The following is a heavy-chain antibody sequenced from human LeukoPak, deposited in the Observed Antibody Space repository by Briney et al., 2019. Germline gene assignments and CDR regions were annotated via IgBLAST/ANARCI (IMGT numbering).Heavy chain of an antibody. CDR2: ITNSGTT. Sequence: SETLSLTCNVSGGSISSHYWSWTRQSPGKGLEWIGYITNSGTTKFNPSLKSRVTISRDTSKNQISLRLSSVTAADTAVYYCAKEIMITFGGVIVIRRDAFDIWGQGTMVTVSS. CDR3: AKEIMITFGGVIVIRRDAFDI. V-gene: IGHV4-59*11. CDR1: GGSISSHY. J-gene: IGHJ3*02. D-gene: IGHD3-16*02.